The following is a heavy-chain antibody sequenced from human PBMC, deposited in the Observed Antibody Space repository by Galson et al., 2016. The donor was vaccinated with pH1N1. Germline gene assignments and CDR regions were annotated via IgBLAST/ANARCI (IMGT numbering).Heavy chain of an antibody. D-gene: IGHD6-6*01. Sequence: SLRLSCAASGFTFNSYEMNWFRQAPGKGLEWVSYINGSSGTIRNYADAVKGRFTISRDNAKNSLFLQMNSLRVEDTAIYYCARGNPVPDWCRGTLVTVSS. CDR1: GFTFNSYE. CDR2: INGSSGTIR. CDR3: ARGNPVPD. V-gene: IGHV3-48*03. J-gene: IGHJ4*02.